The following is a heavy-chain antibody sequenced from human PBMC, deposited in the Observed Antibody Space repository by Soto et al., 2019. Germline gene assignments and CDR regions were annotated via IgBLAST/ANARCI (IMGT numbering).Heavy chain of an antibody. J-gene: IGHJ4*02. CDR3: ARVSLSSGYYFDYYYFDY. D-gene: IGHD3-22*01. CDR1: GYTFTSYY. V-gene: IGHV1-2*04. CDR2: INPNSGGT. Sequence: ASVKVSCKASGYTFTSYYMNWVRQAPGQGLEWLGIINPNSGGTNYAQKFQGWVTMTRDTSISTAYMELSRLRSDDTAVYYCARVSLSSGYYFDYYYFDYWGQGTLVTVSS.